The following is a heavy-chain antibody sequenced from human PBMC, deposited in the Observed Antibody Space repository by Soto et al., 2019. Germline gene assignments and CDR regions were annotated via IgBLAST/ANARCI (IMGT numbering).Heavy chain of an antibody. V-gene: IGHV3-30*18. Sequence: GGSLRLSCAASGFTFSSYGMHWVRQAPGKGLEWVAVISYDGINKYYADSVKGRFTISRDNSKNTLYLQMNSLRAEDTAVYYCAKDRGWLRGHYYYYGMDVWGQGTAVTVSS. D-gene: IGHD5-12*01. CDR3: AKDRGWLRGHYYYYGMDV. CDR2: ISYDGINK. J-gene: IGHJ6*02. CDR1: GFTFSSYG.